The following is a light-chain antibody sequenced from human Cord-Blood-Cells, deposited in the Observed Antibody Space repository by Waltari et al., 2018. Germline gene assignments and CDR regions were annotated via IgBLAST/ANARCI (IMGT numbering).Light chain of an antibody. Sequence: EIVWTQSPATLSLSPGERATISGRASQSVSSYLPWYQQKPGQAPRLLIYGASNRSPGIPAVFSGSGSGKDFTLTISSLEPEDFAVYYCQQRSNWQTFGQGTKVVIK. V-gene: IGKV3-11*01. CDR3: QQRSNWQT. J-gene: IGKJ1*01. CDR2: GAS. CDR1: QSVSSY.